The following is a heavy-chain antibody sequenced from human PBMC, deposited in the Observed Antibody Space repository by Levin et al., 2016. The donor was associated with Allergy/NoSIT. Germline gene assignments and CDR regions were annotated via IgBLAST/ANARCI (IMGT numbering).Heavy chain of an antibody. V-gene: IGHV3-15*01. CDR3: TTCYYYDNEPDY. D-gene: IGHD3-22*01. J-gene: IGHJ4*02. CDR2: IKSKTDGGTT. Sequence: WIRQPPGKGLEWVGRIKSKTDGGTTDYAAPVKGRFTISRDDSKNTLYLQMNSLKTEDTAVYYCTTCYYYDNEPDYWGQGTLVTVSS.